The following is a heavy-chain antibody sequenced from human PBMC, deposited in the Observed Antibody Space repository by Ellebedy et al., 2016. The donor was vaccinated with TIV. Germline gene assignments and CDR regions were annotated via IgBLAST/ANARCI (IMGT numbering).Heavy chain of an antibody. CDR2: IYYGGSS. CDR3: VWHRNTAGAFDI. J-gene: IGHJ3*02. Sequence: SETLSLTCTVSGGFISSSTYFWGWIRQPPGTGLEFIGRIYYGGSSNYNPSLKSRVTMSVEASKNQFSLNLDSVTAADTAVYYCVWHRNTAGAFDIWGQGTMVSVSS. D-gene: IGHD2-21*02. CDR1: GGFISSSTYF. V-gene: IGHV4-39*07.